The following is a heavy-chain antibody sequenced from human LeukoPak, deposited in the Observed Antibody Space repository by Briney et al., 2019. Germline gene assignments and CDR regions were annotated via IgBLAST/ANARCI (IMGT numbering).Heavy chain of an antibody. Sequence: SVKVSCKASGFTFTSSTIQWVRQARGQRLEWIGWIVVGSGNTNYAQKFQERVIITRNMSTTTVYMELSSLRSEDTAVYYCAGTPWFGELTLDYWGQGTLVTVSS. CDR1: GFTFTSST. V-gene: IGHV1-58*02. CDR2: IVVGSGNT. J-gene: IGHJ4*02. D-gene: IGHD3-10*01. CDR3: AGTPWFGELTLDY.